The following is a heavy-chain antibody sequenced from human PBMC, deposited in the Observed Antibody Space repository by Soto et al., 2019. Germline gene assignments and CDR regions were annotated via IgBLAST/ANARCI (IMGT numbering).Heavy chain of an antibody. J-gene: IGHJ4*02. V-gene: IGHV3-48*03. CDR3: GRGQYSSGGGYFDY. CDR2: ISSSASTI. D-gene: IGHD6-19*01. CDR1: GYTFSSYE. Sequence: EVQLVESGGGLVQPGGSLRLSCAASGYTFSSYEMNWVRQAPGKGLEWVSYISSSASTIYYADSVKGRFTISRDNAKNSLYLQMNSRGAEDTAVYYCGRGQYSSGGGYFDYWGQETLVTVSS.